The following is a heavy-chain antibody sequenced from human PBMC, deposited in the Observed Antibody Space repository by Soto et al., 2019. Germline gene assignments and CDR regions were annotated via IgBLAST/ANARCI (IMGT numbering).Heavy chain of an antibody. CDR3: ATLIKEYQLLSAFDY. CDR2: IYPGDSDT. Sequence: PGESLKISCKGSGYSFTSYWIGWVRQMPGKGLEWMGIIYPGDSDTRYSPSFQGQVTISADKSISAAYLQWSSLKASDTAMYYCATLIKEYQLLSAFDYWGQGTLVTVSS. V-gene: IGHV5-51*01. D-gene: IGHD2-2*01. J-gene: IGHJ4*02. CDR1: GYSFTSYW.